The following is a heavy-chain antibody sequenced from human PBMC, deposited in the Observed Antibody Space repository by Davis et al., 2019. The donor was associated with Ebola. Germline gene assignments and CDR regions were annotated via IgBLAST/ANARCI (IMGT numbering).Heavy chain of an antibody. Sequence: SVKVSCKASGGTFSSYAISWVRQAPGQGLEWMGGIIPIFGTANYAQKFQGRVTITADESTSTAYMELSSLRFDDTAVYYCARESYDFWRGYYTGPLDYWGQGTLVTVSS. CDR2: IIPIFGTA. CDR3: ARESYDFWRGYYTGPLDY. D-gene: IGHD3-3*01. V-gene: IGHV1-69*13. CDR1: GGTFSSYA. J-gene: IGHJ4*02.